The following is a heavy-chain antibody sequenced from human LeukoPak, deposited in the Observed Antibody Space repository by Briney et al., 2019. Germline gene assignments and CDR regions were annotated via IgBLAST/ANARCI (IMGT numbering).Heavy chain of an antibody. CDR3: ARSPLRITMVRGVIRAFDI. CDR1: GGSFSGYY. V-gene: IGHV4-34*01. D-gene: IGHD3-10*01. J-gene: IGHJ3*02. CDR2: INHSGST. Sequence: SETLSLTCAVYGGSFSGYYWSWIRQPPGKGLEWIGEINHSGSTNYNPSLKTRVTISADTSKNQFSLKLSSVIAADTAVYYCARSPLRITMVRGVIRAFDIWGQGTMVTVSS.